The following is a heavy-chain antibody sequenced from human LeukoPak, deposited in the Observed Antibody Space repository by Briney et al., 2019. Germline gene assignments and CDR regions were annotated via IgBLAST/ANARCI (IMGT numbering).Heavy chain of an antibody. V-gene: IGHV4-4*07. CDR1: GGSISSYY. J-gene: IGHJ5*02. D-gene: IGHD3-9*01. CDR2: IYTSGST. Sequence: SETLSLTCTVSGGSISSYYWSWIRQPAGKGLEWIGRIYTSGSTNYNPSLKSRVTMSVATSKNQFSLKLSSVTAADTAVYYCTRDRYDILTGINWFDPWGQGTLVTVSS. CDR3: TRDRYDILTGINWFDP.